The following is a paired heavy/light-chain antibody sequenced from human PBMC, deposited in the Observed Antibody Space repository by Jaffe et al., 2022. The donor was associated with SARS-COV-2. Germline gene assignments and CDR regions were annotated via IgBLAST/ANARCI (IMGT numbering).Light chain of an antibody. V-gene: IGLV1-44*01. CDR3: ATWDDRLNGPV. Sequence: QSVVTQPPSASGTPGQRVTISCSGSSSNIRSNPVNWYQQVPGTAPKLLMHSSNQRPSGVPDRFSGSKSGTSASLAISGVQSEDEADYYCATWDDRLNGPVFGGGTKLTVL. CDR1: SSNIRSNP. CDR2: SSN. J-gene: IGLJ3*02.
Heavy chain of an antibody. CDR2: INSDGSTT. J-gene: IGHJ3*02. CDR1: GFTFSSYW. D-gene: IGHD2-15*01. V-gene: IGHV3-74*01. Sequence: EVQLVESGGGLVQPGGSLRLSCAASGFTFSSYWIYWVRQAPGKGLVWVSHINSDGSTTRYADSVKGRFTISRDNAKNTLYLQMNSLSAEDTAVYYCARVMVVANALDIWGPGTMVTVSS. CDR3: ARVMVVANALDI.